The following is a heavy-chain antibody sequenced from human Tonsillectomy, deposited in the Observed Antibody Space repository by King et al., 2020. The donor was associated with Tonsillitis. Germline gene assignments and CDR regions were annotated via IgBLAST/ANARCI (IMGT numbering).Heavy chain of an antibody. CDR1: GGSISSSIW. CDR3: ARVELRPSNFWSGYYSEGSFDP. CDR2: IYRSGST. V-gene: IGHV4-4*02. Sequence: VQLQESGPGLVKPSGTLSLTCAVSGGSISSSIWWSWVRQPPGKGLEWIGEIYRSGSTNYNPSLKSRVTISVDKSKNQFSLKLSSVTAAEPAVYYCARVELRPSNFWSGYYSEGSFDPWGQGNLVPVSS. J-gene: IGHJ5*02. D-gene: IGHD3-3*01.